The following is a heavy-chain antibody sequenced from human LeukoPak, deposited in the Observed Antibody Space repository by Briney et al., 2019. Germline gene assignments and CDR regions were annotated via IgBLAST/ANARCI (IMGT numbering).Heavy chain of an antibody. V-gene: IGHV3-30*02. CDR3: AKETKTGFWSGYYYTGAFDI. CDR1: GFTFSSYS. D-gene: IGHD3-3*01. Sequence: GGSLRLSCAASGFTFSSYSMNWVRQAPGKGLEWVAFIRYDGSNKYYADSVKGRFTISRDNSKNTLYLQMNSLRAEDTAVYYCAKETKTGFWSGYYYTGAFDIWGQGTMVTVSS. J-gene: IGHJ3*02. CDR2: IRYDGSNK.